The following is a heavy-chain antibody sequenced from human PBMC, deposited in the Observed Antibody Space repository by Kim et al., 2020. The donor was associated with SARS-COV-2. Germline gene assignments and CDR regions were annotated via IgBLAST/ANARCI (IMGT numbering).Heavy chain of an antibody. V-gene: IGHV4-59*08. CDR2: IYYSGST. Sequence: SETLSLTCTVSGGSISSYYWSWIRQPPGKGLEWIGYIYYSGSTNYNPSLKSRVTISVDTSKNQFSLKLSSVTAADTAVYYCASIDILTGYDAFDIWGQGTMVTVSS. CDR3: ASIDILTGYDAFDI. CDR1: GGSISSYY. J-gene: IGHJ3*02. D-gene: IGHD3-9*01.